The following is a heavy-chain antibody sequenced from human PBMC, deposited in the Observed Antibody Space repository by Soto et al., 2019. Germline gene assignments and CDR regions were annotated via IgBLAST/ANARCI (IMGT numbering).Heavy chain of an antibody. Sequence: SSVTGSCTASGGTFSSYAIRWVRQAPGQGLEWMGEIIPIFGTANDAQKFQGRVTMTADESTRTAYMELSSLRSEDTAVYYCARPSPPAQRSGYSYYYYYGLDVWGQGTTVTVSS. CDR1: GGTFSSYA. CDR3: ARPSPPAQRSGYSYYYYYGLDV. CDR2: IIPIFGTA. V-gene: IGHV1-69*13. J-gene: IGHJ6*02. D-gene: IGHD3-3*01.